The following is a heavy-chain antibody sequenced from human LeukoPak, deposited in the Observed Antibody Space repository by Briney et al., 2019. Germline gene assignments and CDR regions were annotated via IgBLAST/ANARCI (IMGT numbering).Heavy chain of an antibody. J-gene: IGHJ5*02. CDR3: ARHDYSNYLFDP. D-gene: IGHD4-11*01. V-gene: IGHV4-39*01. CDR2: IYSSGTT. CDR1: GGSISSRSYY. Sequence: PSETLSLTCTVSGGSISSRSYYWGWIRQPPGKGLEWIGSIYSSGTTYYNPSLKSRVTISVDTSKDQFSLKLSSVTAADTAVYYCARHDYSNYLFDPWGQGTLVTVSS.